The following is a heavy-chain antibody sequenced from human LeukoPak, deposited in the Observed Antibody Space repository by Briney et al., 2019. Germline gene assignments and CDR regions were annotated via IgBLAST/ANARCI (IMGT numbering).Heavy chain of an antibody. CDR2: MNPNSGNT. J-gene: IGHJ4*02. CDR1: GYTFTSYD. CDR3: ARFDSSGYYPPPGDY. Sequence: ASVKVSCKASGYTFTSYDINWVRQAPGQGLEWMGWMNPNSGNTGYAQKFQGRVTMTRNTSISTAYMELSSLRSEDTAVYYCARFDSSGYYPPPGDYWGQGTLVTVSS. V-gene: IGHV1-8*01. D-gene: IGHD3-22*01.